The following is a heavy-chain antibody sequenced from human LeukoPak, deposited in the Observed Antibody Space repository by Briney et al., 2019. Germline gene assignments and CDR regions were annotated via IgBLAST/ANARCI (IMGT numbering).Heavy chain of an antibody. Sequence: ASVQVSCKASGYTFTSYYMHWVRQAPGQGLEWMGIINPIGGSTSYAQKFHGRVTMTRDTSTSTVYMELSSLRSEDTAVYYCARKGNIVVVPAARPEAFDIWGQGTMVTVSS. J-gene: IGHJ3*02. D-gene: IGHD2-2*01. CDR2: INPIGGST. V-gene: IGHV1-46*01. CDR1: GYTFTSYY. CDR3: ARKGNIVVVPAARPEAFDI.